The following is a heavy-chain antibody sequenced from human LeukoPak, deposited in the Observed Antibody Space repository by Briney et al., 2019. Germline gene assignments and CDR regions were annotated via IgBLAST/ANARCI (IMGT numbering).Heavy chain of an antibody. Sequence: GGSLRLSCAASGFTFSSHAMHWVRQAPGKGLEWVAVISYDGSNKYYADSVKGRFTISRDNSKNTLYLQMNSLRAEDTAVYYCAKEYSSGFSLGSLDYWGQGTLVTVSS. CDR1: GFTFSSHA. V-gene: IGHV3-30-3*01. D-gene: IGHD6-19*01. J-gene: IGHJ4*02. CDR2: ISYDGSNK. CDR3: AKEYSSGFSLGSLDY.